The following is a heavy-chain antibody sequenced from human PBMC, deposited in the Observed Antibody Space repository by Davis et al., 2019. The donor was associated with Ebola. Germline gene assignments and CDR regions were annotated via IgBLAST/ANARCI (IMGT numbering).Heavy chain of an antibody. V-gene: IGHV3-48*03. CDR3: ARDPTVTPGYYGMDV. CDR2: ISSSSSTI. J-gene: IGHJ6*02. Sequence: GGSLRLSCEGSGFTFSRYEMNWVRQAPGKGLEWVSYISSSSSTIYYADSVKGRFTISRDNAKNSLYLQMNSLRAEDTAVYYCARDPTVTPGYYGMDVWGQGTTVTVSS. CDR1: GFTFSRYE. D-gene: IGHD4-17*01.